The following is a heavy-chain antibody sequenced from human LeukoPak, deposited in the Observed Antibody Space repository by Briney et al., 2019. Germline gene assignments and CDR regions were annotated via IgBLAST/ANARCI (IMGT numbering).Heavy chain of an antibody. CDR1: GFTFSSYS. D-gene: IGHD1/OR15-1a*01. Sequence: GSLRLSCAAFGFTFSSYSMNWVRQAPGKGLEWVSSISSSSSYIYYADSVKGRFTISRDNAKNSLYLQMNSLRAEDTAVYYCAREGNKATEFDYWGQGTLVTVSS. CDR3: AREGNKATEFDY. J-gene: IGHJ4*02. V-gene: IGHV3-21*01. CDR2: ISSSSSYI.